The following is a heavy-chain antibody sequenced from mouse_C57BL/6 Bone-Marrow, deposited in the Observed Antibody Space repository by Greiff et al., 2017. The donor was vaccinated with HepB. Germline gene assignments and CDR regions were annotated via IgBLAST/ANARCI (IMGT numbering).Heavy chain of an antibody. J-gene: IGHJ4*01. CDR3: AKLRRRGYAMDY. V-gene: IGHV7-3*01. CDR2: IRNKANGYTT. D-gene: IGHD2-12*01. CDR1: GFTFTDYY. Sequence: EVQGVESGGGLVQPGGSLSLSCAASGFTFTDYYMSWVRQPPGKALEWLGFIRNKANGYTTEYSASVKGRFTISRDNSQSILYLQMNALRAEDSATYYCAKLRRRGYAMDYWGQGTSVTVSS.